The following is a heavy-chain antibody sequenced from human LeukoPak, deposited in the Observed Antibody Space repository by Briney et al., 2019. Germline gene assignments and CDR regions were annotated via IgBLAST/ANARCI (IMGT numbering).Heavy chain of an antibody. J-gene: IGHJ3*02. D-gene: IGHD3-10*01. CDR3: ERDHGATDACDI. CDR2: ISFHGSDT. CDR1: GFILKNYA. Sequence: GGSLRLSCAASGFILKNYAMHWVRQAPGRGLEWVAVISFHGSDTYYADSVKGRFTFSRDNSKNTLYLHMNTLSTEDTAVYYCERDHGATDACDIGGQGTGDTVSS. V-gene: IGHV3-30*04.